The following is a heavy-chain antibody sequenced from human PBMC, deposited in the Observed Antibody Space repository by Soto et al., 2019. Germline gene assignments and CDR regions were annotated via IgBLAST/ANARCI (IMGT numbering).Heavy chain of an antibody. D-gene: IGHD6-6*01. Sequence: ASVKVSCKASGGTFSSYAISWVRQAPGQGLEWMGGIIPIFGTANYAQKFQGRVTITADESTSTAYMELSSLRSEDTAVYYCARREAARRSYGMDVWGQGTSVTVSS. CDR3: ARREAARRSYGMDV. CDR1: GGTFSSYA. CDR2: IIPIFGTA. V-gene: IGHV1-69*13. J-gene: IGHJ6*02.